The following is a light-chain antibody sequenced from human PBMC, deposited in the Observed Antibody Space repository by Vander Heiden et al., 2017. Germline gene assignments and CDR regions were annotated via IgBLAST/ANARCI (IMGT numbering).Light chain of an antibody. J-gene: IGKJ4*01. CDR3: QQHYITPLT. Sequence: DVQMTQSPSSLSASVRDRVTITCRARQSISNYLHWYHQQPGKAPQVLISVASNLQSGVPSRFSGSGSGTHFTLTISSLQPEDFATYYCQQHYITPLTFGGGTKVDIK. CDR2: VAS. CDR1: QSISNY. V-gene: IGKV1-39*01.